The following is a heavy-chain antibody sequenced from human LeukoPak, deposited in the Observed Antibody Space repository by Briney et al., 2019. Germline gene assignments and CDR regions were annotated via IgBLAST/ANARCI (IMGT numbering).Heavy chain of an antibody. D-gene: IGHD6-6*01. CDR1: GGSISSSSYY. Sequence: PSETLSLTCTVSGGSISSSSYYWDWIRQPPGKGLEWIGSIYYNGSTYYNPSLKSRVTISVDTSKNQFSLKLSSVTAADTAVYYCARVLLKYKQLIHWGQGTLVTVSS. CDR3: ARVLLKYKQLIH. V-gene: IGHV4-39*01. CDR2: IYYNGST. J-gene: IGHJ4*02.